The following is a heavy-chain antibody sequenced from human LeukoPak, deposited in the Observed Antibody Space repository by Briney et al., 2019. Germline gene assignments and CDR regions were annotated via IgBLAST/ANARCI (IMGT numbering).Heavy chain of an antibody. J-gene: IGHJ6*02. CDR3: AREMGVVTAHGIDV. Sequence: SETLSLTCIVSGGSISSISSNNYHWGWIRQPPGKGLEWIGSIYYSGSTYYNPSLKSRVTISVDTSKNQFSLKLSSVTAADTALYYCAREMGVVTAHGIDVWGQGTTVTVSS. CDR1: GGSISSISSNNYH. CDR2: IYYSGST. D-gene: IGHD4-23*01. V-gene: IGHV4-39*02.